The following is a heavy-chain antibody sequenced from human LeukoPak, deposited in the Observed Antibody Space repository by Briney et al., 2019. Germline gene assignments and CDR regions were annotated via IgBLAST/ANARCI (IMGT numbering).Heavy chain of an antibody. CDR1: GGSTSSY. CDR3: ARVTVPAAIYYYYMDV. CDR2: IYYSGST. V-gene: IGHV4-59*08. Sequence: PSETLSLTCTVSGGSTSSYWSWIRQPPGKGLEGIGYIYYSGSTNYNPSLQRRVAISIETNKDQFSLKLSSVTAADTAVYYCARVTVPAAIYYYYMDVWGKGTTVTVSS. J-gene: IGHJ6*03. D-gene: IGHD2-2*01.